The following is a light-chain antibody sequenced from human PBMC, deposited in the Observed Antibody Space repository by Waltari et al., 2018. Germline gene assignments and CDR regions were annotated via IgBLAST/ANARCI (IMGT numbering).Light chain of an antibody. V-gene: IGLV2-14*01. CDR1: SRDVGFYNY. Sequence: QSALTQPTSVSGSPGQSITISCTGTSRDVGFYNYVSWYQQYPGKVPQLLIYDVSDRPSGVSSSFSGSKSGNTASLTISGLQADDEADYYCNSYTGSSSWVFGGGTKVTIL. CDR3: NSYTGSSSWV. CDR2: DVS. J-gene: IGLJ3*02.